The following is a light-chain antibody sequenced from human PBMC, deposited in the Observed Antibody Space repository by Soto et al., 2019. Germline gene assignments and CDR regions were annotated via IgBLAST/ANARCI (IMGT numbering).Light chain of an antibody. CDR3: SSYTTTRTYV. CDR2: DVT. CDR1: SSDVGGSDH. Sequence: QSVLTQPASVSESPGQSIAISCTGSSSDVGGSDHVSWYQQHPGKAPKLMVYDVTHRPSGVSDRFSGSKSGNTASLTISGLQAEDEADYYCSSYTTTRTYVFGTGTKLTVL. V-gene: IGLV2-14*01. J-gene: IGLJ1*01.